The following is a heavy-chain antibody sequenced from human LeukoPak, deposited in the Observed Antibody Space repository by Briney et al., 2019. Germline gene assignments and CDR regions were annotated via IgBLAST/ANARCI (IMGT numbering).Heavy chain of an antibody. D-gene: IGHD3-10*01. Sequence: SETLSLTCTVSGGSISSSSYYWGWIRQPPGKGLEWIGSIYYSGSTYYNPSLKSRVTISVDTSKNQFSLKLRSVTAADTAVYYCARDDVPRVPKWFGVYYYGMDVWGQGTTVTVSS. V-gene: IGHV4-39*07. CDR2: IYYSGST. J-gene: IGHJ6*02. CDR1: GGSISSSSYY. CDR3: ARDDVPRVPKWFGVYYYGMDV.